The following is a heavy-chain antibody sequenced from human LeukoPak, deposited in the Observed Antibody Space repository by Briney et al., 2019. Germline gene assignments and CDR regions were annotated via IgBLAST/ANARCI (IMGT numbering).Heavy chain of an antibody. V-gene: IGHV4-39*01. CDR3: ARRAQYYYDSSGYYDAFDI. CDR2: IYYSGST. CDR1: GGSISSISYY. J-gene: IGHJ3*02. Sequence: PSETLSLTCTVSGGSISSISYYWGWIRQPPGKGLEWIGSIYYSGSTYYNPSLKSRVTISVDTSKNQFSLKLSSVTAADTAVYFCARRAQYYYDSSGYYDAFDIWGQGTMVTVSS. D-gene: IGHD3-22*01.